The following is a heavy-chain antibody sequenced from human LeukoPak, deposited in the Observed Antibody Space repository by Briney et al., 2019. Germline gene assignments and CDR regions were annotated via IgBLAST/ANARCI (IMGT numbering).Heavy chain of an antibody. Sequence: SVKVSCKASGGTFSSFAINWVRQAPGQGLEWMGGIIPIFVTPNYAQKFQGRVTITADESTSTAHMELSSLRSEDTAVYYCAREGYSNGWYRYWGQGTLVTVSS. CDR3: AREGYSNGWYRY. J-gene: IGHJ4*02. V-gene: IGHV1-69*13. CDR1: GGTFSSFA. D-gene: IGHD6-19*01. CDR2: IIPIFVTP.